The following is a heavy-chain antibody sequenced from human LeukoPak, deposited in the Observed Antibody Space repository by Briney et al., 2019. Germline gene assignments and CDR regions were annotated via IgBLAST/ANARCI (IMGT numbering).Heavy chain of an antibody. Sequence: GGSLRLSCAASGFTFSSYAMYWVRQAPGKGLEWVAVISYDGSNKYYADSVKGRFTISRDNSKNTPYLQMNSLRAEDTAVYYCAKGGLYSLGVLGFDYWGQGTLVTVSS. CDR3: AKGGLYSLGVLGFDY. J-gene: IGHJ4*02. D-gene: IGHD3-16*01. CDR2: ISYDGSNK. CDR1: GFTFSSYA. V-gene: IGHV3-30*04.